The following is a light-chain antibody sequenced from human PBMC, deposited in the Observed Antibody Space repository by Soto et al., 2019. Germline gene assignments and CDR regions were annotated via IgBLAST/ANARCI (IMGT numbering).Light chain of an antibody. CDR1: SSDVGGYNY. CDR2: EVS. CDR3: SSYTSFSTYV. Sequence: QSALTQPASVSGSPGQSITISCTGTSSDVGGYNYVSWYQQHPGKVPKLMIYEVSNRPSGVSNRFSGSKSDNTASLTISGLQAEDEADYYCSSYTSFSTYVFGTGTKVTVL. J-gene: IGLJ1*01. V-gene: IGLV2-14*01.